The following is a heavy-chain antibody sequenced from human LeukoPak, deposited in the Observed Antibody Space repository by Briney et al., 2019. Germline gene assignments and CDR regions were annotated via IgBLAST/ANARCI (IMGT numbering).Heavy chain of an antibody. CDR2: ISFDGSNK. D-gene: IGHD6-19*01. CDR1: GFTFSSYG. Sequence: PGGSLRLSCAASGFTFSSYGMYWVRQAPGKGLEWVAVISFDGSNKYYADSVRGRFTVSRDNSKDTLYLQMNSLRAEDTAVYYGAKDEIGAVAGLLDYWGQGILVTVSS. V-gene: IGHV3-30*18. J-gene: IGHJ4*02. CDR3: AKDEIGAVAGLLDY.